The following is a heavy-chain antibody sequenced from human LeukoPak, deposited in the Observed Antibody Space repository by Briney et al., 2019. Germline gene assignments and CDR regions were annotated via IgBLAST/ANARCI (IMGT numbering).Heavy chain of an antibody. D-gene: IGHD3-22*01. Sequence: PSETLSLTCTVSGGSISSYYWYWGRQPPAQGLEWIGYIYYSGSTNYNPSLKSRVTTSVDTSKNQFSLKLSSVTAADTAVYYCARERLGDDDTSGLDYWGQGTLVTVSS. CDR2: IYYSGST. V-gene: IGHV4-59*13. CDR1: GGSISSYY. CDR3: ARERLGDDDTSGLDY. J-gene: IGHJ4*02.